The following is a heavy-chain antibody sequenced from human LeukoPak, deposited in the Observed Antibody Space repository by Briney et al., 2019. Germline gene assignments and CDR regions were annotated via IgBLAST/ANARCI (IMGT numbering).Heavy chain of an antibody. J-gene: IGHJ6*02. CDR3: ARWNYGDYAGGMDV. Sequence: SETLSLTCTVPGGFISIYYLSWIRQPAAKGLEWIGRIYTSGTTNYNPSLKSRVTMSVDTSKNHFSLRLSSATAADTAVYYCARWNYGDYAGGMDVWGQGTTVTVSS. CDR1: GGFISIYY. V-gene: IGHV4-4*07. CDR2: IYTSGTT. D-gene: IGHD4-17*01.